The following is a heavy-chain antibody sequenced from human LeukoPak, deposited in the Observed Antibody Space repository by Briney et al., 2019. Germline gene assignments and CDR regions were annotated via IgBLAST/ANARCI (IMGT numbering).Heavy chain of an antibody. CDR1: GVSISSGDYY. V-gene: IGHV4-30-4*01. D-gene: IGHD3-22*01. CDR3: ARPYYYDSRIDP. J-gene: IGHJ5*02. CDR2: TYYSGST. Sequence: SHTLSLTCTVSGVSISSGDYYWSWIRQPPGKGLEWIGYTYYSGSTYYNPSLKSRVTISVDASKNQFSLKLSSVTAADTAVYYCARPYYYDSRIDPWGQGTRVTVSS.